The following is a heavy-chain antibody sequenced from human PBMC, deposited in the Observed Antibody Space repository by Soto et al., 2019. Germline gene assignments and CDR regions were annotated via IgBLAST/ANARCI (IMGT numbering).Heavy chain of an antibody. Sequence: SETLSLTCTVSGASISHGGYYWSWIRRNPGKVLEWIGYIDYNRNTYYNPSLKSRITISIDTSESQFFLKLNSVTAADTAVYYCARAVVPYYGTGYSYEGTWFDPGGQGTLVNVSS. CDR1: GASISHGGYY. CDR3: ARAVVPYYGTGYSYEGTWFDP. CDR2: IDYNRNT. D-gene: IGHD3-22*01. V-gene: IGHV4-31*03. J-gene: IGHJ5*02.